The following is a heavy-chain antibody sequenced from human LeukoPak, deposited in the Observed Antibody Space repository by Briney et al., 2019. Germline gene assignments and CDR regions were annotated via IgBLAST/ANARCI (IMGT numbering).Heavy chain of an antibody. V-gene: IGHV3-74*01. CDR1: GGSLSGYYW. CDR2: INSDGSIT. Sequence: ETLSLTCAVYGGSLSGYYWMNWVRQAPGKGLVWVSRINSDGSITSYADSAKGRFTISRDNAKNTVYLQMNSLRAEDTAVYYCAVVLMGWGQGTLVTVSS. CDR3: AVVLMG. J-gene: IGHJ4*02. D-gene: IGHD3-10*01.